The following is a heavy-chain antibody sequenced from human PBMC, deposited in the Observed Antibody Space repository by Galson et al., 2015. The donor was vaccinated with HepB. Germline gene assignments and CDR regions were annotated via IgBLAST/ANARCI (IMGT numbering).Heavy chain of an antibody. CDR3: ARGTGWKLVSIGSGSYYLGFYYYYGMDV. J-gene: IGHJ6*02. D-gene: IGHD3-10*01. Sequence: CAISGDSVSSNSAAWNWIRQSPSRGLEWLGRTSYRSKWYNDYAVSVKSRITINPDTSKNQFSLQLNSVTPEDTAVYYCARGTGWKLVSIGSGSYYLGFYYYYGMDVWGQGTTVTVSS. CDR2: TSYRSKWYN. V-gene: IGHV6-1*01. CDR1: GDSVSSNSAA.